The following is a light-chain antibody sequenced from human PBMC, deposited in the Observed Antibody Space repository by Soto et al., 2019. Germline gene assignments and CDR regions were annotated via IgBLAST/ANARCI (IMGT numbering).Light chain of an antibody. CDR3: SSYTRSSTLHVV. CDR2: DVS. Sequence: QSALTQPASVSGSPGQSITISCTGTSSDVGGYNYVSWYQQHPGKAPKLMIYDVSNRPSGVSNRFSGSKSGNTASLTISGLQADEEADYYCSSYTRSSTLHVVFGGGTKLTVL. V-gene: IGLV2-14*01. CDR1: SSDVGGYNY. J-gene: IGLJ2*01.